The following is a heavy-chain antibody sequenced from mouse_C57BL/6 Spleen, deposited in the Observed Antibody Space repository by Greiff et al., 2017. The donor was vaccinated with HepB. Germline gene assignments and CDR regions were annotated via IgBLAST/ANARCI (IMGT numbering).Heavy chain of an antibody. CDR1: GFTFSDYG. CDR2: ISGGSSTI. D-gene: IGHD1-1*01. J-gene: IGHJ4*01. CDR3: ARGYYGSSYAMDY. V-gene: IGHV5-17*01. Sequence: EVHLVESGGGLVKPGGSLKLSCAASGFTFSDYGMHWVRQAPEKGLEWVAYISGGSSTIYYADTVKGRFTISRDNAKNTLFLQLTSLRSEDTAMYYCARGYYGSSYAMDYWGQGTSVTVSS.